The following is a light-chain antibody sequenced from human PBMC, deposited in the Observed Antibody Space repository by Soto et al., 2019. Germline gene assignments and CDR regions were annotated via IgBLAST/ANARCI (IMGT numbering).Light chain of an antibody. CDR3: HQYNNWPPMYT. V-gene: IGKV3-15*01. CDR2: VAS. Sequence: EIVMTQSPATLSVSPGERATLSCRASQSVSSNLAWYQQKPGQAPRLLIYVASTRATGIPARFSGSGSGTEFTLTISSLQSEDFAVYYCHQYNNWPPMYTFGQGTKLEIK. CDR1: QSVSSN. J-gene: IGKJ2*01.